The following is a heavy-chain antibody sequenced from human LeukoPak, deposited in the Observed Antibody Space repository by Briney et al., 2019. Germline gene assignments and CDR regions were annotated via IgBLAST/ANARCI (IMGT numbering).Heavy chain of an antibody. V-gene: IGHV3-53*01. CDR2: IYSGGST. CDR3: ARLTGSGSYSLDY. Sequence: GGSLRLSCAASGFTVSSNYMSWVRQAPGKGLEWVSVIYSGGSTYYADSVKGRFTISRDNSKNTLYLQMNSLRAEDTAVYYCARLTGSGSYSLDYWGQGTLVTVSS. J-gene: IGHJ4*02. CDR1: GFTVSSNY. D-gene: IGHD3-10*01.